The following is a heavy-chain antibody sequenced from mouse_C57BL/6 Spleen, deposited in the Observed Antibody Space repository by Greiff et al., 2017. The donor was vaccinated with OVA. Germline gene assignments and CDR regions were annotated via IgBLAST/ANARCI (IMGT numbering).Heavy chain of an antibody. D-gene: IGHD1-1*01. CDR3: TRSGATTVVATNFDY. J-gene: IGHJ2*01. V-gene: IGHV1-15*01. CDR1: GYTFTDYE. CDR2: IDPETGGT. Sequence: QVQLQQSGAELVRPGASVTLSCKASGYTFTDYEMHWVKQTPVHGLEWIGAIDPETGGTAYNQKFKGKAILTADKSSSTAYMELRSLTSEDSAVYYCTRSGATTVVATNFDYWGQGTTLTVSS.